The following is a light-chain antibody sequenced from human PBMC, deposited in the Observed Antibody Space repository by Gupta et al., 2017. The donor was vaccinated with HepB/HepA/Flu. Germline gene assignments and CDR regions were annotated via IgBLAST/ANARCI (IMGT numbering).Light chain of an antibody. V-gene: IGLV2-23*02. J-gene: IGLJ1*01. CDR1: SSDVGSYNL. Sequence: QSALTQPASVSGSPGESITISCTGTSSDVGSYNLVCWFQQHPGKAPRLMIYEVRKRHSGVSIRFSGSKSGNTTSLTISGLQAEDEAEYYCCAYAGSGTFIVGSGTKVTVL. CDR3: CAYAGSGTFI. CDR2: EVR.